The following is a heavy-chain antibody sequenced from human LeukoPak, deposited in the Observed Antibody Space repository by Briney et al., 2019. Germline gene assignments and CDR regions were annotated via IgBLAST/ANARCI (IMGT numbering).Heavy chain of an antibody. D-gene: IGHD6-19*01. V-gene: IGHV3-7*03. J-gene: IGHJ4*02. CDR2: IKQDGSEK. CDR1: GFTFGAYY. Sequence: GGSLRLSCAASGFTFGAYYMTWVRQAPGKGLEWVTNIKQDGSEKYYVDSVKGRFTISRDNANNSLYLQMNSLRAEDTAVYYCARMSGIAVAAIWISYFDYWGQGTLVTVSS. CDR3: ARMSGIAVAAIWISYFDY.